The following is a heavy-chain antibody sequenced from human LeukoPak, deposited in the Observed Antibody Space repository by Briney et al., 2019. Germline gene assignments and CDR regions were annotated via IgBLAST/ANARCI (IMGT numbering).Heavy chain of an antibody. D-gene: IGHD5-18*01. CDR2: IDPSDSET. Sequence: GESLKISCKASGYGFTSYWIGWVRQMPGKGLEWMGIIDPSDSETRYTPSFQGQVTISVDKSLTAAYLQWNSLKASDTAMYYCARQTAMGRSGDYWGQGTLVTVSS. CDR3: ARQTAMGRSGDY. CDR1: GYGFTSYW. J-gene: IGHJ4*02. V-gene: IGHV5-51*01.